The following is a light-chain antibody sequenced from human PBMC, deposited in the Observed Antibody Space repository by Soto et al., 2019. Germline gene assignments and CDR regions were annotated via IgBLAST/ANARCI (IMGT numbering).Light chain of an antibody. Sequence: DIQMTQSPSSLSASVGDRVTITCQASQDITDYLHWYQQKPGKAPRLLIYDASNLETGVPSMFSGSGSGTDFTFTISSLQPEDTATYYCQQSEALVLSFGGGTKVEI. V-gene: IGKV1-33*01. CDR2: DAS. CDR3: QQSEALVLS. J-gene: IGKJ4*01. CDR1: QDITDY.